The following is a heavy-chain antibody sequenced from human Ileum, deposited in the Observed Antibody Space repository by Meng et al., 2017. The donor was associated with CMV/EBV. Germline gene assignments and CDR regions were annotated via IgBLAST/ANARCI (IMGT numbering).Heavy chain of an antibody. J-gene: IGHJ4*02. V-gene: IGHV1-69*12. D-gene: IGHD2-8*01. Sequence: VRLAERGAGVNTRGGAVKVSCESSGCTVNNYAIRWGRQAPGKGLEWMGGIIAVFKTPNYAQKLRGRLTISADASTGTTYMELTGLTSEDTAVYYCAKAFTNGWQHFDYWGQGTLVTVSS. CDR1: GCTVNNYA. CDR3: AKAFTNGWQHFDY. CDR2: IIAVFKTP.